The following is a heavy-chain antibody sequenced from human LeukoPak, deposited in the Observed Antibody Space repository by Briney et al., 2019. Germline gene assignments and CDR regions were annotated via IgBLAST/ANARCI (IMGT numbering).Heavy chain of an antibody. Sequence: GGSLRLSCAASGFTFSSYEMNWVRQAPGKGLEWVSYIGSSGTPIYYGDSVYGDSLKGRFTVSRDSAKNSLYLQMNSLRVEDTAVYYCARAAAGYDILTGYYNYNDYWGQGTQVTVSS. V-gene: IGHV3-48*03. CDR3: ARAAAGYDILTGYYNYNDY. J-gene: IGHJ4*02. CDR1: GFTFSSYE. CDR2: IGSSGTPI. D-gene: IGHD3-9*01.